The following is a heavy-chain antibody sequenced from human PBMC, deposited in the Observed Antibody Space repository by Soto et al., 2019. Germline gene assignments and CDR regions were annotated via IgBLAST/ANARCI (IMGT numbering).Heavy chain of an antibody. J-gene: IGHJ3*01. CDR1: GFTFNYYW. CDR3: ARGDKGGFDL. CDR2: IHSDGSST. V-gene: IGHV3-74*01. Sequence: EVQLVESEGGLVRRGGSLRLSCAASGFTFNYYWMHWVRQAPGQGLVWVSHIHSDGSSTTDADSVKGRFTSSRDNAKNTLKMQMNRLRAEDTAVYYCARGDKGGFDLWGQGTTVTVSS. D-gene: IGHD2-21*02.